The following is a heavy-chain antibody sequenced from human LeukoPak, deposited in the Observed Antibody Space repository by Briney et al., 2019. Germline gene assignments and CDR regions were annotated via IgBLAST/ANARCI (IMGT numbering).Heavy chain of an antibody. CDR3: AKRQGPTSGSYDYFDP. CDR1: GGSISGNY. J-gene: IGHJ5*02. V-gene: IGHV4-4*09. D-gene: IGHD1-26*01. CDR2: IHSSGYT. Sequence: SETLSLTCTVSGGSISGNYWSWIRQPPGQGLEWIAYIHSSGYTNYNPYLQRRVTISVDTSKNQFSLKVASVTAADTAIYYCAKRQGPTSGSYDYFDPWGPGAPVTVSS.